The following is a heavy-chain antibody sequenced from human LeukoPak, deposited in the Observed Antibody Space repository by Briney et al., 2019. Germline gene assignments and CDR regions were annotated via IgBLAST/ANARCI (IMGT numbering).Heavy chain of an antibody. CDR2: IYPGDSDT. CDR3: ASCIAAAGSGLDY. V-gene: IGHV5-51*01. Sequence: GESMQISCNGSGYSFPSYWIGWVRQMPGNGLEWMGIIYPGDSDTSYSPSFQGQVTVSADKSISTAYLQWSSLKASDTAMYYCASCIAAAGSGLDYWGQGTLVTVSS. CDR1: GYSFPSYW. J-gene: IGHJ4*02. D-gene: IGHD6-13*01.